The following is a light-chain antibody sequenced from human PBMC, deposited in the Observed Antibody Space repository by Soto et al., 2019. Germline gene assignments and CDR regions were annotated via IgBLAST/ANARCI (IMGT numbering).Light chain of an antibody. V-gene: IGKV3-11*01. CDR1: PSVTNY. J-gene: IGKJ5*01. Sequence: EIVLTQSPGTLSLSNGERATLSCRASPSVTNYLAWYQQKPGQAPRLLIYGAFNRATGIPARFSGSGSGTDFTLTISSLEPEDFAVYYCQQRNIWPPVTFGQVTRLET. CDR3: QQRNIWPPVT. CDR2: GAF.